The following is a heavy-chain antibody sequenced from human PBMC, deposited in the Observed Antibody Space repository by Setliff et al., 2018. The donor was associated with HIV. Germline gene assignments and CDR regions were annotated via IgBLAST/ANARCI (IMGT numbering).Heavy chain of an antibody. CDR1: GGSFSGYY. V-gene: IGHV4-34*01. CDR3: ARDDYLDSSGYEGASY. J-gene: IGHJ4*02. Sequence: SETLSLTCAVYGGSFSGYYWSWIRQPPGKGLEWIGEINHSGSTNYNPSLKSRVTISVDTSKNQFSLKLSSVTAADTAVYYCARDDYLDSSGYEGASYWGRGTLVTVSS. CDR2: INHSGST. D-gene: IGHD3-22*01.